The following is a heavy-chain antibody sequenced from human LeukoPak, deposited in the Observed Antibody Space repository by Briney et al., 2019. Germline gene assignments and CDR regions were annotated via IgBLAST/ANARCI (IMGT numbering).Heavy chain of an antibody. V-gene: IGHV3-23*01. CDR3: AKGFACAEDRCYGLDS. D-gene: IGHD4/OR15-4a*01. CDR2: ITESGHST. J-gene: IGHJ4*02. CDR1: GFGSSRYA. Sequence: GGSLRLSCAASGFGSSRYAMTWVRRAPGKGLDWVSLITESGHSTYYTKSVKGRFTISRDNSKNTLYLQMNSLGVEDTALYFCAKGFACAEDRCYGLDSWGQGILVIVSS.